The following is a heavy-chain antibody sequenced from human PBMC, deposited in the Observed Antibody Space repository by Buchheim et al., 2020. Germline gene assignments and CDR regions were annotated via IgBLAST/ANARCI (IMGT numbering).Heavy chain of an antibody. V-gene: IGHV3-30-3*01. D-gene: IGHD7-27*01. CDR2: VSSGGSNT. CDR3: ARGNPNWGFWYFDY. Sequence: QVHLVESGGGVVQPGRSLRLSCAASGFTFSTYSLHWVRQAPGKGLEWVAVVSSGGSNTYHAESVKGRFTISRDDSENTQYLQMNSLRVEDTAVYYCARGNPNWGFWYFDYWGQGTL. J-gene: IGHJ4*02. CDR1: GFTFSTYS.